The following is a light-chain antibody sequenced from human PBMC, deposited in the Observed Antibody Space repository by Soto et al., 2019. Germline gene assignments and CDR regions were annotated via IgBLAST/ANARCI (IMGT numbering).Light chain of an antibody. Sequence: DIQMTQSPSTLSASVGDRVTITCRASQSISSWLAWYQQKPGKAPKLLIYDASSLESGGPSRFSGSGSGTEFTLTISSLQPDDFAAYYCQQYNSYSPLTFGQGTRLEIK. J-gene: IGKJ5*01. V-gene: IGKV1-5*01. CDR3: QQYNSYSPLT. CDR1: QSISSW. CDR2: DAS.